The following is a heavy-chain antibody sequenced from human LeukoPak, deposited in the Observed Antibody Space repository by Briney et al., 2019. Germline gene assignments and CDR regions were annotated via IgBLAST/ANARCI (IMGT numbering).Heavy chain of an antibody. D-gene: IGHD2-2*01. V-gene: IGHV3-7*01. J-gene: IGHJ4*02. CDR1: GFTSGHIFTDYW. Sequence: GGSLRLSCVASGFTSGHIFTDYWMTWVRQVQGKGLEWVANINQDGSQTYYLDSVKARFTISRDNAKESVSLQMNSLRAEDTAIYYCSAILYHWGQGTLVTVSS. CDR2: INQDGSQT. CDR3: SAILYH.